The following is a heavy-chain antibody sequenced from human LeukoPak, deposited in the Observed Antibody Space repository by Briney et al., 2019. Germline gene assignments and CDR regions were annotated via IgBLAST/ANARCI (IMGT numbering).Heavy chain of an antibody. D-gene: IGHD6-19*01. Sequence: GGSLRLSCAASGFTFSSYSMNWVRQAPGKGLEWVSSISSSSSHIYYADSVKGRFTISRDNAKNSLYLQMNSLRAEDTAVYYCARVWQWLTSYWYFDLWGRGTLVTVSS. CDR2: ISSSSSHI. J-gene: IGHJ2*01. V-gene: IGHV3-21*01. CDR1: GFTFSSYS. CDR3: ARVWQWLTSYWYFDL.